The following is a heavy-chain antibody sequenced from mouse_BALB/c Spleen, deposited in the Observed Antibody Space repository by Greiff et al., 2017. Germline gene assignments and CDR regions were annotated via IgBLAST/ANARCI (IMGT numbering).Heavy chain of an antibody. Sequence: EVKLVESGGGLVKPGGSLKLSCAASGFTFSSYGMSWVRQTPDKRLEWVATISSGGSYTYYPDSVKGRFTISRDNAKNTLYLQMSSLKSEDTAMYYWSRRARGSAGSFDDWGQGTTVTVSS. CDR3: SRRARGSAGSFDD. J-gene: IGHJ1*01. CDR1: GFTFSSYG. CDR2: ISSGGSYT. V-gene: IGHV5-6*03. D-gene: IGHD6-1*01.